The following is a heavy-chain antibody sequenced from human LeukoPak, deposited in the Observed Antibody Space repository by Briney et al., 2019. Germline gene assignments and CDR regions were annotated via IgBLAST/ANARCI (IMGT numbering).Heavy chain of an antibody. J-gene: IGHJ4*02. CDR3: ARDGAGELLPVDY. CDR2: INPNSGGT. CDR1: GYTFTGHY. Sequence: ASVKVSCKASGYTFTGHYMHWVRQAPGQGLEWLGWINPNSGGTNYAQKFQGRVTMTRDTSISTAYMELSRLRSDDTAVYYCARDGAGELLPVDYWGQGTLVTVSS. D-gene: IGHD1-26*01. V-gene: IGHV1-2*02.